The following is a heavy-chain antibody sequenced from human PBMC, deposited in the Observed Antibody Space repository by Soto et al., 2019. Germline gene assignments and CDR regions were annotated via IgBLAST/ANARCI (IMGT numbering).Heavy chain of an antibody. CDR2: ISYDGSNK. V-gene: IGHV3-30*18. D-gene: IGHD6-19*01. CDR1: GFTFSSYG. Sequence: GGSLRLSCAASGFTFSSYGMHWVRQAPGKGLEWVAVISYDGSNKYYADSVKGRFTISRDNSKNTLYLQMNSLRAEDTAVYYCAKDLDVAVAGTMDYWGQGT. J-gene: IGHJ4*02. CDR3: AKDLDVAVAGTMDY.